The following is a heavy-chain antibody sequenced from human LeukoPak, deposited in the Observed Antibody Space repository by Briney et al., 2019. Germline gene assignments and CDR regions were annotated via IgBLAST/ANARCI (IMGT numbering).Heavy chain of an antibody. J-gene: IGHJ4*02. Sequence: GACLRLACAAAGFTFSNYAMSWVRQAPGKGLEWVSAIPGSGGNTYYADSVKGRFTISRDNSKNTMFLQMNRLRTEETAVYYCAKWGYYDVLTGFYVSDYWGQGTLVTVSA. D-gene: IGHD3-9*01. CDR1: GFTFSNYA. CDR3: AKWGYYDVLTGFYVSDY. CDR2: IPGSGGNT. V-gene: IGHV3-23*01.